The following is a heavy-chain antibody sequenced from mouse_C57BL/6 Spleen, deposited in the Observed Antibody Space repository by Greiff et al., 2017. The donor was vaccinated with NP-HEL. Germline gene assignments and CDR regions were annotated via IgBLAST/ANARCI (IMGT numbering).Heavy chain of an antibody. CDR2: IWGDGST. Sequence: VHLVESGPGLVAPSQSLSITCTVSGFSLTSYGVSWVRQPPGKGLEWLGVIWGDGSTNYHSALISRLSISKDNSKSQVFLKLNSLQTDDTATYYCAKERDYDGGVWFAYWGQGTLVTVSA. CDR1: GFSLTSYG. J-gene: IGHJ3*01. D-gene: IGHD2-4*01. CDR3: AKERDYDGGVWFAY. V-gene: IGHV2-3*01.